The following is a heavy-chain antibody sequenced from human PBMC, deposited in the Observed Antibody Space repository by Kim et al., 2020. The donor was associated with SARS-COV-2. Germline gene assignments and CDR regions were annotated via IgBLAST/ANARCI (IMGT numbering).Heavy chain of an antibody. CDR2: IYYSGST. CDR3: ARGRTSSVDP. Sequence: SETLSLTCTVSGGSISSGGYYWSWIRQHPGKGLEWIGYIYYSGSTYYNPSLKSRVTISVDTSKNQFSLKLSSVTAADTAVYYCARGRTSSVDPWGQGTLVTVSS. V-gene: IGHV4-31*03. J-gene: IGHJ5*02. CDR1: GGSISSGGYY. D-gene: IGHD3-10*01.